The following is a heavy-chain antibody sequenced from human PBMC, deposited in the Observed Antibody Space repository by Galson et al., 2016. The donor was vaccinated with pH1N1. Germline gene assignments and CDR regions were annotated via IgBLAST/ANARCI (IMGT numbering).Heavy chain of an antibody. D-gene: IGHD3-9*01. CDR1: GDFISSGDYF. CDR3: ASGRDYDILTGSSYYFDY. V-gene: IGHV4-30-4*08. CDR2: IYYSGNN. J-gene: IGHJ4*02. Sequence: TLSLTCAVSGDFISSGDYFWSWIRQPPGKGLEWIGYIYYSGNNFYNPSLRSRVTISLDTSKTQFSLKLSSVTATDTAIYYCASGRDYDILTGSSYYFDYWGQGTLVTVSS.